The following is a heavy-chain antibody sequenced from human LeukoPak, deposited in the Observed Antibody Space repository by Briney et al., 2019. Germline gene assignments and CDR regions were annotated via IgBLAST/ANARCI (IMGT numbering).Heavy chain of an antibody. Sequence: ASVKVSCKASGYTFTGYFMHWVRQAPGQGLEWMGWINPNIGATKYARKFQGRVTMTRDTSISTAYMELSRLRSDDTAVYYCARERTYYYDSSGYLYYYYGMDVWGQGTTVTVSS. CDR1: GYTFTGYF. CDR3: ARERTYYYDSSGYLYYYYGMDV. D-gene: IGHD3-22*01. J-gene: IGHJ6*02. CDR2: INPNIGAT. V-gene: IGHV1-2*02.